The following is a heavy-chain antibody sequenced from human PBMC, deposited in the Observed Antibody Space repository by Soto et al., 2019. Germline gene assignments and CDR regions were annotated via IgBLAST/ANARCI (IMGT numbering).Heavy chain of an antibody. CDR1: GYTFGTSG. CDR3: ARAGHYYDSSGYAN. D-gene: IGHD3-22*01. V-gene: IGHV1-18*01. CDR2: ISAYNGNT. Sequence: QVKLVQSGAEVKKPGTSMKVSCKASGYTFGTSGISWIRQAPGQGLEWMVWISAYNGNTNYEQKLQDRVTITTDTSTNTAYLELRSLRSDDTAVYYCARAGHYYDSSGYANWGQGPLVTVSS. J-gene: IGHJ4*02.